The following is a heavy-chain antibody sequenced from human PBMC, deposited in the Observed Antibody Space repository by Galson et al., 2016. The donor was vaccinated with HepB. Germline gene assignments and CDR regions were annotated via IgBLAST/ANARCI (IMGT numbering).Heavy chain of an antibody. V-gene: IGHV1-18*01. Sequence: SVKVSCKASGYTFNRYGISWVRQAPGQGLEWMGWISADNGNTNYAQKLQGRVTMTTDTSTSTAYMEVRSLRSDDTAVYYCGRGDRSYPPDYWGQGTLVTVPS. J-gene: IGHJ4*02. D-gene: IGHD1-26*01. CDR2: ISADNGNT. CDR3: GRGDRSYPPDY. CDR1: GYTFNRYG.